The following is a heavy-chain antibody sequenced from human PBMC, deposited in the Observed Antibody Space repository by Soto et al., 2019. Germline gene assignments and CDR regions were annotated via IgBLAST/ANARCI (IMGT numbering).Heavy chain of an antibody. Sequence: GGSLRFSCAASGFTFSDHYMDWVRQAPGKGLEWVGRTRNKANSYTTEYAASVKGRFTISRDDSKNSLYLQMNSLKTEDTAVYYCARGRGVVVAATLYYYYYMDVWGKGTTVTVSS. CDR3: ARGRGVVVAATLYYYYYMDV. CDR1: GFTFSDHY. J-gene: IGHJ6*03. V-gene: IGHV3-72*01. CDR2: TRNKANSYTT. D-gene: IGHD2-15*01.